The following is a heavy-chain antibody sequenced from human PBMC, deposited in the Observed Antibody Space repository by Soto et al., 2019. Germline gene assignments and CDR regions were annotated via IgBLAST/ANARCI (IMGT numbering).Heavy chain of an antibody. D-gene: IGHD1-26*01. J-gene: IGHJ4*02. Sequence: GGSLRLSCAASGFTFSDYAMHWVRQAPGKGLEWAAVISSDGGDKHYADSVKGRFTISRDNSKNTLNLQLNSLRAEDTAVYYCAKDFTVGAADYYFDYWGQGTLVTAPQ. V-gene: IGHV3-30*18. CDR2: ISSDGGDK. CDR3: AKDFTVGAADYYFDY. CDR1: GFTFSDYA.